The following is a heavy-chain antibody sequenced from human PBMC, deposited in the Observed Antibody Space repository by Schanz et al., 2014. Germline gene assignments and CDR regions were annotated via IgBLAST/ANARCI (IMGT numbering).Heavy chain of an antibody. CDR3: ARDRVYRFLKGENRFYFDY. D-gene: IGHD3-3*01. J-gene: IGHJ4*02. CDR1: GYTFTSYG. CDR2: ISGNNGNT. Sequence: QVQLVQSGAEVKKPGASVKVSCKASGYTFTSYGISWVRQAPGQGLEWMGWISGNNGNTNYAQKFQGRVRMTTDTSTATAYMELRSLTSDDTAVYYCARDRVYRFLKGENRFYFDYWGQGTLVIVSS. V-gene: IGHV1-18*04.